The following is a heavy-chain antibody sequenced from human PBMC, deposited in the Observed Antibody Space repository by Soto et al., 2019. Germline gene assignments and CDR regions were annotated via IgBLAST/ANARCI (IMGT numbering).Heavy chain of an antibody. Sequence: QVQLVQSGAEVKKLGASVKVSCKASGYTFTAYYIHWVRQAPGQGLEWVGWINPNSGDTNYAQRFQGWVTMTGDPSVRPAYMDMTRMGSDDTTVYYCARGGYTYGYGLDYWGQGTLVTVSS. CDR1: GYTFTAYY. CDR3: ARGGYTYGYGLDY. J-gene: IGHJ4*02. CDR2: INPNSGDT. V-gene: IGHV1-2*04. D-gene: IGHD5-18*01.